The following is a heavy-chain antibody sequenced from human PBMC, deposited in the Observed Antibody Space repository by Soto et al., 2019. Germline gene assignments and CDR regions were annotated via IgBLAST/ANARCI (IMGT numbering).Heavy chain of an antibody. CDR1: GFTFSDYA. J-gene: IGHJ1*01. CDR2: ITGSGGTT. CDR3: AKEIIVRGVIPEYLLH. D-gene: IGHD3-10*01. Sequence: EVYLLESGGGLVEPGGSLRLSCAASGFTFSDYAMTWVRQTPRKGLEWVSTITGSGGTTYYADSVKGRVTVSRDNSKNTLYLQMKSLRAEDSAVYYCAKEIIVRGVIPEYLLHWGQGTLVTVSS. V-gene: IGHV3-23*01.